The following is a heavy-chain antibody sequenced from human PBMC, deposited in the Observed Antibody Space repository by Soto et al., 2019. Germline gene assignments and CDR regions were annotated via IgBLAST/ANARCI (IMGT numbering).Heavy chain of an antibody. D-gene: IGHD3-22*01. Sequence: GGSLRLSCAASGFTFSSYAMSWVRQAPGKGLEWVSAISGSGGSTYYADSVKGRFTISRDNSKNTLYLQMNSLRAEDTAVYYCANWPDYYDSSGYYYVCYWGQGTLVTVS. V-gene: IGHV3-23*01. J-gene: IGHJ4*02. CDR3: ANWPDYYDSSGYYYVCY. CDR1: GFTFSSYA. CDR2: ISGSGGST.